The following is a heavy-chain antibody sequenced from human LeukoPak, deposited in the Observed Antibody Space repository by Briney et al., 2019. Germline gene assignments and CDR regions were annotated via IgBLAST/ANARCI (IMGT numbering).Heavy chain of an antibody. D-gene: IGHD3-10*01. CDR1: GGSFSGYY. V-gene: IGHV4-34*01. CDR2: INHSGST. CDR3: ARSGYYYGSGSGMDV. J-gene: IGHJ6*04. Sequence: SETLSLTCAVYGGSFSGYYWSWIRQPPGKGLEWIGEINHSGSTNYNPSLKSRVTISVDTSKNQFSLKLSSVTAADTAVYYCARSGYYYGSGSGMDVWGKGTTVTVSS.